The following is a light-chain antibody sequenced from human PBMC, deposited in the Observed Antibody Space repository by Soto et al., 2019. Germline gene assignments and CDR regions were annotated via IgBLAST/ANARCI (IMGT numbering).Light chain of an antibody. CDR2: GAS. J-gene: IGKJ2*01. Sequence: EIVLTQSPGTLSLSPGERATLSCRASQSVSSSYLAWYQQKPGQAPRLFIYGASSRATGIPDRFSGSGSGTDFTLTISRLEPEDFAVYYCQQYGSSPTFGQGTKLEIK. V-gene: IGKV3-20*01. CDR1: QSVSSSY. CDR3: QQYGSSPT.